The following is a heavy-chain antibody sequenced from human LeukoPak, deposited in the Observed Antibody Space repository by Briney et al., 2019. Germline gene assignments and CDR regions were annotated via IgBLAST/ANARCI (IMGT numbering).Heavy chain of an antibody. Sequence: SETLSLTCAVYGGSFSGYYWSWIRQPPGKGLEWIGEINHSGSTNYNPSLESRVTISVDMSKNQFSLRLNSVTAADTAVYYCARRRKDLNWFDPWGQGTLVTVSS. CDR3: ARRRKDLNWFDP. CDR1: GGSFSGYY. V-gene: IGHV4-34*01. J-gene: IGHJ5*02. CDR2: INHSGST.